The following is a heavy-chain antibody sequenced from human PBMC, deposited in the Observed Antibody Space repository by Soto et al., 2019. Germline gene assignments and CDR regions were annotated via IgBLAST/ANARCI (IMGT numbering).Heavy chain of an antibody. V-gene: IGHV3-9*01. Sequence: EVQLVESGGGLVQPGRSLRLSCAASGFTFDDYAMHWVRPAPGQDLEWVSGISWNSGSIGYADSVKGRFTISTDNAKNSLYLQMNSLRAEDTTLYYCAKGAYYDILNGNNCFDPWGQGTLVTVSS. CDR2: ISWNSGSI. D-gene: IGHD3-9*01. J-gene: IGHJ5*02. CDR1: GFTFDDYA. CDR3: AKGAYYDILNGNNCFDP.